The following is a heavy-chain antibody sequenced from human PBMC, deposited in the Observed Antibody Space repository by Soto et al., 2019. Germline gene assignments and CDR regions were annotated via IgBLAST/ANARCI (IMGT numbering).Heavy chain of an antibody. CDR3: ARPRGIRDAFDI. Sequence: EVQLVESGGGLVQPGGSLRLSCAASGFTFSSYEMDWVRQSPGKGLEWISYITGSGRIIYYADSVKARFTISRDNAKNSVYLQMNSLRAEDTAVYYCARPRGIRDAFDIWGQGTMVTVSS. V-gene: IGHV3-48*03. D-gene: IGHD6-13*01. CDR1: GFTFSSYE. CDR2: ITGSGRII. J-gene: IGHJ3*02.